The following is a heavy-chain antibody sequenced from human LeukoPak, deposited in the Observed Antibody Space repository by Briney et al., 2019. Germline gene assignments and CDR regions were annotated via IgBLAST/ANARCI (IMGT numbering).Heavy chain of an antibody. CDR1: GGSFSGYY. CDR2: INHSGST. D-gene: IGHD6-13*01. J-gene: IGHJ4*02. CDR3: AAAGMGFDY. V-gene: IGHV4-34*01. Sequence: SETLSLTCAVYGGSFSGYYWSWIRQPPGKGLEWIGEINHSGSTNYNPSLKSRVTISVDTSKNQFSLKLSSVTAADTAVYYCAAAGMGFDYWGQGALVSVSS.